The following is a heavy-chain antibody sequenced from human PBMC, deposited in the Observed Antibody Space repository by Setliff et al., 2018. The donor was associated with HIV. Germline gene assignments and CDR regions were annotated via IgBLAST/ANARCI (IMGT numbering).Heavy chain of an antibody. Sequence: PSETLSLTCTVSGGSISSGGYYWSWIRQHPGKGLEWIGYIHYSGSTHYNPSLKSRVTISVDTSKNQFSLKLSSVTAADTAVYYCARGLSIFGVATPGFYSFMDVWGKGTTVTVSS. CDR3: ARGLSIFGVATPGFYSFMDV. CDR1: GGSISSGGYY. J-gene: IGHJ6*03. V-gene: IGHV4-31*03. CDR2: IHYSGST. D-gene: IGHD3-3*01.